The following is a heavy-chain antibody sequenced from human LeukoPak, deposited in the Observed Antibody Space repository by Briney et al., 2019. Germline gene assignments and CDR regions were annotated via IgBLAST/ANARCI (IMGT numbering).Heavy chain of an antibody. CDR1: GYTFTSYG. J-gene: IGHJ4*02. CDR2: ISAYNGNT. Sequence: ASVKVSCKASGYTFTSYGISWARQAPGQGLEWMGWISAYNGNTNYAQKLQGRVTMTTDTSTSTAYMELRSLRSDDTAVYYCARDQEQGYYYDSSGYYHFDYWGQGTLVTVSS. CDR3: ARDQEQGYYYDSSGYYHFDY. D-gene: IGHD3-22*01. V-gene: IGHV1-18*01.